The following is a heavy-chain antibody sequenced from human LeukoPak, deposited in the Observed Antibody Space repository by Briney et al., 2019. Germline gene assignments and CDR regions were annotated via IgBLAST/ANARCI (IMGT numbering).Heavy chain of an antibody. CDR2: ISSSSSYI. V-gene: IGHV3-21*01. Sequence: VGSLRLSCAASVFTFSSYSMNWVRQAPGKGLEWVSSISSSSSYIYYADSVKGRFTISRDNAKNSLYLQMNSLRAEDTAVYYCARGPSVVVAASGFSYYSYMDVRGKGTTVTVS. CDR3: ARGPSVVVAASGFSYYSYMDV. CDR1: VFTFSSYS. D-gene: IGHD2-15*01. J-gene: IGHJ6*03.